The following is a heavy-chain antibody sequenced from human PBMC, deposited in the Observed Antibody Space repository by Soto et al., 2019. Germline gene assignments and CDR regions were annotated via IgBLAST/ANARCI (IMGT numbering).Heavy chain of an antibody. CDR3: ARVQMEYCSSTSCYGVYYYYYYMDV. J-gene: IGHJ6*03. D-gene: IGHD2-2*01. CDR2: IYYSGST. Sequence: PSETLSLTCTVSGGSISSYYWSWIRQPPGKGLEWIGYIYYSGSTNYNPSLKSRVTISVDTSKNQFSLKLSSVTAADTAVYYCARVQMEYCSSTSCYGVYYYYYYMDVWGKGTTVTVSS. CDR1: GGSISSYY. V-gene: IGHV4-59*01.